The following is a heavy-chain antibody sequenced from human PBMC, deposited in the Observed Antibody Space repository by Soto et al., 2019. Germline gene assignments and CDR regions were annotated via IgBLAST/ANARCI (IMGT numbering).Heavy chain of an antibody. CDR1: GYTFTGYY. D-gene: IGHD3-3*01. CDR2: INPNSGGT. J-gene: IGHJ6*02. CDR3: ARGGITIFGVVIIQNYYYGMDV. V-gene: IGHV1-2*04. Sequence: ASVKVSCKASGYTFTGYYMHWVRQAPGQGLEWMGWINPNSGGTNYAQKFQGWVTMTRDTSISTAYMELSRLRSDDTAVYYCARGGITIFGVVIIQNYYYGMDVWGQGTTVTVSS.